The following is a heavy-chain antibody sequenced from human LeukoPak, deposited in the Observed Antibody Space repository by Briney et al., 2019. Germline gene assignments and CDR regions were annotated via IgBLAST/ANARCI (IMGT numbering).Heavy chain of an antibody. Sequence: PGGSLRLSCAASGFNFNTYTMNWVRQAPGKGLEWVSYISSSSSTIYYADSVKGRFTISRDNAKNSLYLQMNSLRADDMAIYYCSSGNNYPPLDYWGQGTLVTVSS. CDR3: SSGNNYPPLDY. D-gene: IGHD1/OR15-1a*01. CDR2: ISSSSSTI. J-gene: IGHJ4*02. V-gene: IGHV3-48*01. CDR1: GFNFNTYT.